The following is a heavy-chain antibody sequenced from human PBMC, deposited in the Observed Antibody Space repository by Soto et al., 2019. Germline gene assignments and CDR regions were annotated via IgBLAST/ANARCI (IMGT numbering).Heavy chain of an antibody. CDR2: IKQDGSEK. J-gene: IGHJ4*02. D-gene: IGHD6-13*01. Sequence: EVQLVESGGGLVQPGGSLRLSCAASGFTFSSYWMSWVRQAPGKGLEWVANIKQDGSEKYYVDYVKGRFTISRDNAKNSLYLQMNSLRAEDTAVYYCARLSVGSSWYGFDYWGQGTLVTVSS. CDR3: ARLSVGSSWYGFDY. CDR1: GFTFSSYW. V-gene: IGHV3-7*01.